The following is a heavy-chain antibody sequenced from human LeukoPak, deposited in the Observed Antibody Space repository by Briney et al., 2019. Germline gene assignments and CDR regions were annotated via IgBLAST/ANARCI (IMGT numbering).Heavy chain of an antibody. D-gene: IGHD6-19*01. Sequence: GASVKVSCKTSGYTLTSYDINWVRQATGQGLEWMGWMNPNSGNTGYAQKFQGRVTMTRNTSINTAYMELSSLRSEDTAVYYCATGPGYSSGWSTGMPKGWFDPWGQGTLVTVSS. V-gene: IGHV1-8*01. J-gene: IGHJ5*02. CDR1: GYTLTSYD. CDR3: ATGPGYSSGWSTGMPKGWFDP. CDR2: MNPNSGNT.